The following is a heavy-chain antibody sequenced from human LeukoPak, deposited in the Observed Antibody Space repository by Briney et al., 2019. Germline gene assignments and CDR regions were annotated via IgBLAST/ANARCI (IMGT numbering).Heavy chain of an antibody. V-gene: IGHV3-48*01. CDR2: IGSTSTTV. Sequence: PGGSLRLSCAASGFIFSSYSMNWVRQAPGKGLEWISYIGSTSTTVYYADSVKGRFTISRDNVKNSLYLQMNSLRAEDTAVYYCARGKGRTRAGWHYMDVWGKGTTVTVPS. J-gene: IGHJ6*03. CDR1: GFIFSSYS. CDR3: ARGKGRTRAGWHYMDV. D-gene: IGHD1-14*01.